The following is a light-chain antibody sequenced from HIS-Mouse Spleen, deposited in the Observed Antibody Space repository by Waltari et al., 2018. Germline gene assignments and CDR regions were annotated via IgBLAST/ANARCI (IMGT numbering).Light chain of an antibody. Sequence: SYVLTQPPSVSVAPGQTARLTCGGTNIGSKSVHWYQQKPGQAPGLVVFDDSDRPSGIPERFSGSNSGNTATLTISRVEAGDEADYYCQVWDSSSDHYVFGTGTKVTVL. CDR2: DDS. J-gene: IGLJ1*01. CDR3: QVWDSSSDHYV. V-gene: IGLV3-21*02. CDR1: NIGSKS.